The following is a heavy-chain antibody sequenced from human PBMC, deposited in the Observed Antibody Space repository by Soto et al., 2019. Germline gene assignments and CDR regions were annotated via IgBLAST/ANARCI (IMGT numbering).Heavy chain of an antibody. CDR3: ASGYGSGSYLTF. J-gene: IGHJ4*02. V-gene: IGHV4-59*08. Sequence: ETLSLTCTVSGGSISSYYWSWIRQPPGKGLEWIGYIYYSGSTNYNPSLKSRVTISVDTSKNQFSLKLSSVTAADTAVYYCASGYGSGSYLTFWGQGTLVTVSS. CDR1: GGSISSYY. D-gene: IGHD3-10*01. CDR2: IYYSGST.